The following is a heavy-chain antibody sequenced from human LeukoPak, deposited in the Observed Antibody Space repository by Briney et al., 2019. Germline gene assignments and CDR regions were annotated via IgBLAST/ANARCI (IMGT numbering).Heavy chain of an antibody. CDR3: AENSALEY. D-gene: IGHD1/OR15-1a*01. Sequence: PGGSLRLSCAASGVTFSSYAMHWVRQAPGQGLEWVAVISYDGSNKYYADSVKGRFTISRDNSKNTVYLQMNSLRAEDTAVYYCAENSALEYWGQGTLVTVSS. CDR1: GVTFSSYA. CDR2: ISYDGSNK. J-gene: IGHJ4*02. V-gene: IGHV3-30-3*01.